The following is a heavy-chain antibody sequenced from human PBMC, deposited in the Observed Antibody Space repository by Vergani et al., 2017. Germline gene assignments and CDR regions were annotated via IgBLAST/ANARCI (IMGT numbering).Heavy chain of an antibody. Sequence: QLQLHKSGPGLVKPSETLSLTCTLSGGSISRSSHFWGWLRQTPGKGLEWIGSIYYSGSTYYNPSLKSRVSISVDTSKNQFSRKLSSVTAADSAVYYCARHDSGHYDSSYYGLDVWGQGTTVTVSS. CDR3: ARHDSGHYDSSYYGLDV. D-gene: IGHD3-16*01. CDR1: GGSISRSSHF. V-gene: IGHV4-39*01. J-gene: IGHJ6*02. CDR2: IYYSGST.